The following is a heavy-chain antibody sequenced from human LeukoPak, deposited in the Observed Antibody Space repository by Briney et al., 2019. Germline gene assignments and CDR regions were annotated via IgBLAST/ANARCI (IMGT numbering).Heavy chain of an antibody. J-gene: IGHJ4*02. V-gene: IGHV3-33*06. D-gene: IGHD3-16*01. CDR1: GFTFSTYG. CDR3: AKPDDYVWGTHHY. Sequence: PGGSLRLSCTASGFTFSTYGMHWVRRAPGKGLEWVAVIWFDGSNKYYADSVKGRFTISRDNSRNTLYLQMSSLRAEDTAVYYCAKPDDYVWGTHHYWGQGTLVTVSS. CDR2: IWFDGSNK.